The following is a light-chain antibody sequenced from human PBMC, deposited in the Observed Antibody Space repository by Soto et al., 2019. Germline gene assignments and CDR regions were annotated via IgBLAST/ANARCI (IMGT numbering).Light chain of an antibody. Sequence: DIQMTQSPSSLSASVADRVTITCRASQGIRHNLGWYQQKPGKAPKRLISSLQSGVPSRFSGSGSGTEFTLTISSLQPEDFATYYCLQHNSYPLLTFGGGTKVEIK. CDR3: LQHNSYPLLT. CDR2: S. V-gene: IGKV1-17*01. CDR1: QGIRHN. J-gene: IGKJ4*01.